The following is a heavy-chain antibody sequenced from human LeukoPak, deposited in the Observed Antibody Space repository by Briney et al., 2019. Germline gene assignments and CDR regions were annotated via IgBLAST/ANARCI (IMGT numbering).Heavy chain of an antibody. CDR1: GGSISSGSYY. CDR2: IYTSGST. D-gene: IGHD6-13*01. V-gene: IGHV4-61*02. Sequence: SETLSLTCTVSGGSISSGSYYWNWIRQPAGKGLEWIGRIYTSGSTNYNPSLKSRVTISVDTSKNQFSLKLSSVTAADTAVYYCARERFEGAQQLTDWGQGTLVTVSS. CDR3: ARERFEGAQQLTD. J-gene: IGHJ4*02.